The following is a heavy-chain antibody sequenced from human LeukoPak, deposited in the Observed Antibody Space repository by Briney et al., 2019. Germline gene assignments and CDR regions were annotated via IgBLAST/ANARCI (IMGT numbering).Heavy chain of an antibody. Sequence: SETLSLTCTVSGGSISNYYWSWIRQPPGKGLEWIGYIYYSGSTKYNPSLKSRVTISVDTSKNQFSLRLSSVTAADTAVYYCARQTGSGLFILPGGQGTLVTVSS. CDR1: GGSISNYY. V-gene: IGHV4-59*08. CDR3: ARQTGSGLFILP. CDR2: IYYSGST. J-gene: IGHJ4*02. D-gene: IGHD3/OR15-3a*01.